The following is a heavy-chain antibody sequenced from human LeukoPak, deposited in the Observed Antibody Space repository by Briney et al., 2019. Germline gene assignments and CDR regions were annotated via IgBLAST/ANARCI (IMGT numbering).Heavy chain of an antibody. Sequence: PGGSLRLSCAASGFTFSNYDMHWVRQAPGKGLEWVAFIRYDGSDKYYADSAKGRFTISRDNSKNTLYLQMNSLRAEDTAVYYCAKGLAGYSSSWYFHYWGQGTLVTVSS. CDR1: GFTFSNYD. J-gene: IGHJ4*02. D-gene: IGHD6-13*01. CDR3: AKGLAGYSSSWYFHY. CDR2: IRYDGSDK. V-gene: IGHV3-30*02.